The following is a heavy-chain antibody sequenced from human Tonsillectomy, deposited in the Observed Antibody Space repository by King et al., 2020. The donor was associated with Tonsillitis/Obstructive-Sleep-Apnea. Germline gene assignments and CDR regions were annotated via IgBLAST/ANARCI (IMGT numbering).Heavy chain of an antibody. J-gene: IGHJ6*03. Sequence: VQLVESGGGVVQPGRSLRLSCAASGFTFSSNAMHWVRQAPGKGLEWVAAISSDVSSKYYADSVKGRFTISRDNSKNTLYLQMHSLRAEDTALYYCARDYYYMDVWGKGTTVTVSS. CDR2: ISSDVSSK. CDR3: ARDYYYMDV. V-gene: IGHV3-30*01. CDR1: GFTFSSNA.